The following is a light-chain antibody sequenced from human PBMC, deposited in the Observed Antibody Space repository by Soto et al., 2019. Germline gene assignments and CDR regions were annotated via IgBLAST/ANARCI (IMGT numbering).Light chain of an antibody. CDR1: SSDVGGYNY. CDR2: EVS. J-gene: IGLJ3*02. Sequence: QSVLTQPPSASGSPGQSVTISCTGTSSDVGGYNYVSWYQHHPGKAPKLMIYEVSKRPSGVPDRFSGSKSGNTASLTVSGLQAEDEADYYCSSYAGNNNKVFGGGTQLTVL. CDR3: SSYAGNNNKV. V-gene: IGLV2-8*01.